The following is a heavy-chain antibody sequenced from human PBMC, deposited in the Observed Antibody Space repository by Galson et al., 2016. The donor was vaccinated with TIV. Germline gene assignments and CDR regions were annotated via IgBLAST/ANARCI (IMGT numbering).Heavy chain of an antibody. Sequence: SLRLSCAASELTFSSYAMSWVRQAPGKGLEWVSAISGGGGSTYYADSVKGRFTISRDNSKSTLYLQLDSLRVEDTAVYYCARVYSSYSFDYWGQGTLVTVSS. CDR1: ELTFSSYA. V-gene: IGHV3-23*01. D-gene: IGHD6-19*01. J-gene: IGHJ4*02. CDR2: ISGGGGST. CDR3: ARVYSSYSFDY.